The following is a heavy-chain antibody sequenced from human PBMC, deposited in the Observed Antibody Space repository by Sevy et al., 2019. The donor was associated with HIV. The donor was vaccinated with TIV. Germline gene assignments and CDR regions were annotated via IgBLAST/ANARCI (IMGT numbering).Heavy chain of an antibody. CDR3: VSLFLSYRSGWSYFDY. V-gene: IGHV3-66*02. J-gene: IGHJ4*02. CDR1: GFTVNDKY. D-gene: IGHD6-19*01. Sequence: GGSLRLSCAISGFTVNDKYIIWVRQAPGKGLEWVSVIFGSGSTYYADSAKGQFTISRDNSKNTVDLQMNSVRAEDTAVYYCVSLFLSYRSGWSYFDYWGQGTLVTVSS. CDR2: IFGSGST.